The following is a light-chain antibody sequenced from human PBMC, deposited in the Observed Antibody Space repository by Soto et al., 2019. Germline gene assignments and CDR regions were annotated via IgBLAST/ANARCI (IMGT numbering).Light chain of an antibody. CDR2: DVN. Sequence: QSVLTQPASVSGSPGQSITISCTGTSSDVGSTFNYVSWYQHHPGKAPRLIMSDVNHRPSGVSDRFSGSKSGNTASLTISGLQAEDEADYFCSAYSTGSTPVLFGGGTQLTV. CDR3: SAYSTGSTPVL. V-gene: IGLV2-14*03. CDR1: SSDVGSTFNY. J-gene: IGLJ3*02.